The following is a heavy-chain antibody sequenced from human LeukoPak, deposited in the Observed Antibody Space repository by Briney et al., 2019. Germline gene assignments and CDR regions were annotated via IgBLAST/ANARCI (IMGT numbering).Heavy chain of an antibody. D-gene: IGHD5-12*01. CDR2: IHSSVNTR. J-gene: IGHJ6*02. Sequence: PGGSLRLSCAASGFTFSSYNMNWVRQAPGKGPEWVSYIHSSVNTRYYADSVKGRFTISRDNAKNSLYLQMNSLRAEDTAVYYCARDLVVATTFPPYYYYGMDVWGQGTTVTVSS. CDR1: GFTFSSYN. V-gene: IGHV3-48*01. CDR3: ARDLVVATTFPPYYYYGMDV.